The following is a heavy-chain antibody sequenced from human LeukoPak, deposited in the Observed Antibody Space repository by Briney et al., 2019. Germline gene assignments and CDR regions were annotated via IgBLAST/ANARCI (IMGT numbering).Heavy chain of an antibody. Sequence: PSETLSLTCDVSGDSMSSSRFSWSWLRQPPGKGLEWIGYSYHGGSTHYNPSLQSRVTISVDRSKKQFSHNLHSVTAADTAVYYCARMVVDVTRWFDPWGQGTLVTVSS. D-gene: IGHD2-15*01. V-gene: IGHV4-30-2*01. CDR3: ARMVVDVTRWFDP. CDR2: SYHGGST. J-gene: IGHJ5*02. CDR1: GDSMSSSRFS.